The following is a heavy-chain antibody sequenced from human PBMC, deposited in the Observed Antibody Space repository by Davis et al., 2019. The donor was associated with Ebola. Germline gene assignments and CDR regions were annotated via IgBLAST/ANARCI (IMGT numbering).Heavy chain of an antibody. V-gene: IGHV3-30-3*01. Sequence: GESLKISCAASGFTFSSYWMSWVRQAPGKGLEWVAVISYDGSNKYYADSVKGRFTISRDNSKNTLYLQMNSLRAEDTAVYYCAREVAPFDYWGQGTLVTVSS. CDR2: ISYDGSNK. J-gene: IGHJ4*02. CDR1: GFTFSSYW. CDR3: AREVAPFDY.